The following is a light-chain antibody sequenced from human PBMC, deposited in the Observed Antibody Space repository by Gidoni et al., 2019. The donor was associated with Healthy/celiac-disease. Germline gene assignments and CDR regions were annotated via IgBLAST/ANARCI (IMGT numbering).Light chain of an antibody. CDR3: NSRDSSGNHLVV. CDR1: SLRSYY. CDR2: GKN. V-gene: IGLV3-19*01. J-gene: IGLJ2*01. Sequence: SSELTQDPAVSVALGQTVRITCQGDSLRSYYASWYQKKPGQAPVLVIYGKNNRPPGIPDRFSGSSSGNTASLTITGAQAEDEADYYCNSRDSSGNHLVVFGGGTKLTVL.